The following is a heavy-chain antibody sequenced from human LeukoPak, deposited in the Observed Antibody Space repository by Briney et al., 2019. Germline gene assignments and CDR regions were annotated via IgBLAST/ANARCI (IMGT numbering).Heavy chain of an antibody. D-gene: IGHD3-10*01. V-gene: IGHV1-8*01. CDR1: GYTFTSYD. J-gene: IGHJ5*02. Sequence: ASVTVSCKPSGYTFTSYDINWVRQAPGQGLEWMGWMNPNSGNTGYPQNFQGRVTMTRNTSISTAYMELSSLRSEDTAVYYCARGYDYGSGTINWFDPWGQGTLVTVSS. CDR2: MNPNSGNT. CDR3: ARGYDYGSGTINWFDP.